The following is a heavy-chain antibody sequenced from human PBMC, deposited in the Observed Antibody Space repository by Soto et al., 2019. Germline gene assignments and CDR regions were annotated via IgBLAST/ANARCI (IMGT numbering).Heavy chain of an antibody. V-gene: IGHV6-1*01. CDR1: VGSVSSNIPD. Sequence: SQTLYVTPALSVGSVSSNIPDWDSIRQSSSRGLEWLGRTYYGSRWYNHYALSVKSRVSVNPDTSKNHFSLQLNSVAPEVTAVYYCARSGPGGYIDYWGQGTMVTVSS. D-gene: IGHD3-22*01. CDR3: ARSGPGGYIDY. J-gene: IGHJ4*02. CDR2: TYYGSRWYN.